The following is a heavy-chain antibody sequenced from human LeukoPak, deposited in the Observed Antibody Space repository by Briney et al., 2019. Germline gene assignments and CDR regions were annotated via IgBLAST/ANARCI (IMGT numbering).Heavy chain of an antibody. D-gene: IGHD6-19*01. V-gene: IGHV4-34*01. Sequence: SETLSLTCAVVGGSFSGWSWSWFRQSSGKGLEWIGRITQSGSIDYNPSLKSRARLSLDTTMDHFTLQVNSVTAADTAVYYCARGEAVADYWGQGTPVTVSS. CDR2: ITQSGSI. CDR1: GGSFSGWS. CDR3: ARGEAVADY. J-gene: IGHJ4*02.